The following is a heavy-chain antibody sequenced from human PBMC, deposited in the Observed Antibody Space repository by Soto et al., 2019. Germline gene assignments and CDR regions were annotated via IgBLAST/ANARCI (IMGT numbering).Heavy chain of an antibody. J-gene: IGHJ4*02. Sequence: GGSLRLSCAASGFTFSSYAMSWVRQAPGKGLEWVSAISGSGGSTYYADSVKGRFTISRDNSKNTLYLQMNSLRAEDTAVYYCAKVKSAFGGVIVTAANDYWGQGTLVTVSS. CDR2: ISGSGGST. D-gene: IGHD3-16*02. CDR1: GFTFSSYA. CDR3: AKVKSAFGGVIVTAANDY. V-gene: IGHV3-23*01.